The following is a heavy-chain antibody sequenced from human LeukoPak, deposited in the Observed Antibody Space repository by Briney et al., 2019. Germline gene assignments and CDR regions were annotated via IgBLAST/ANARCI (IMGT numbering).Heavy chain of an antibody. CDR2: ISWNSGSI. CDR1: GFTFDDYA. J-gene: IGHJ3*02. V-gene: IGHV3-9*01. Sequence: GGSLRLSCAASGFTFDDYAMHWVRQAPGKGLEWVLGISWNSGSIGYADSVKGRFTISRDNSKNTLYLQMNSLRAEDTAVYYCATDFNPAAITGAFDIWGQGTMVTVSS. D-gene: IGHD2-2*01. CDR3: ATDFNPAAITGAFDI.